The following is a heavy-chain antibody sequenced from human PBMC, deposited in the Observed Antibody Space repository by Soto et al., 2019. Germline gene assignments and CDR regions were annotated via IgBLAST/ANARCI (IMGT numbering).Heavy chain of an antibody. Sequence: SGQVSFKASCYTFITYGISWVRQAPGQGLEWMAWISTSNGDTHYAQKVQDRVSMTTDRFTSTAYMELRSLRSDDTAIYYCARDSAAHGPVFDYWGQGTLVTVSS. D-gene: IGHD6-13*01. CDR1: CYTFITYG. J-gene: IGHJ4*02. CDR2: ISTSNGDT. CDR3: ARDSAAHGPVFDY. V-gene: IGHV1-18*04.